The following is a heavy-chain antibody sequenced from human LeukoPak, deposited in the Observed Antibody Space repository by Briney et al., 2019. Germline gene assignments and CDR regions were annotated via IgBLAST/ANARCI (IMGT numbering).Heavy chain of an antibody. CDR3: AKDWRRVVAATPTFDY. D-gene: IGHD2-15*01. J-gene: IGHJ4*02. Sequence: PGRSLRLSCAASGFTFSSYGMHWVRQAPGKGLEWVAVISYDGSNIYYADSVKGRFTISRDNSKNTLYLQMNSLRAEDTAVYYCAKDWRRVVAATPTFDYWGQGTLVTVSS. V-gene: IGHV3-30*18. CDR1: GFTFSSYG. CDR2: ISYDGSNI.